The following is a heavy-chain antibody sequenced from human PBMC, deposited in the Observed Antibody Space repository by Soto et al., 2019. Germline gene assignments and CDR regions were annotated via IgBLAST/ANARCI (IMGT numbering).Heavy chain of an antibody. CDR1: GAPITWGDYS. D-gene: IGHD6-19*01. V-gene: IGHV4-30-2*02. J-gene: IGHJ5*02. CDR2: IFHGGST. Sequence: SETLSLTCAISGAPITWGDYSWNWIRQPPGKGLEWIGYIFHGGSTYYNPSLRSRVTISVDTSKNQFSLKLSSVTAADTAVYYCARHAVLPLAWFDPWGQGTLVTVSS. CDR3: ARHAVLPLAWFDP.